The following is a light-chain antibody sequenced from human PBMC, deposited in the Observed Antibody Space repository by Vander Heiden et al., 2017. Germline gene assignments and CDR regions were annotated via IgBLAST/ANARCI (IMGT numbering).Light chain of an antibody. CDR2: LSS. J-gene: IGKJ2*01. V-gene: IGKV2-28*01. CDR1: QSLLHSNGYNY. CDR3: MQALQTPPYT. Sequence: IVMTPSPLSLPVTPGEPASISCRSSQSLLHSNGYNYLDWYLQKPGQSPQLLIYLSSTRASGVPDRFSGSGSGTDFTLKISRVEAEDVGVYYCMQALQTPPYTFGQGTKLEI.